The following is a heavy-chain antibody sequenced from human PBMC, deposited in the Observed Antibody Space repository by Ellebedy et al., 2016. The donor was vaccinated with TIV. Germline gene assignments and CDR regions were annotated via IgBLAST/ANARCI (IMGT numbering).Heavy chain of an antibody. CDR1: GGSISTYY. Sequence: SETLSLXXTVSGGSISTYYWSWIRQPAGKGLEWIGRISSSGSTNYNPSLKSRVTMSVDTSKNQFSLKLSSVTAADTAVYYCARGLLWFGEPGSGWFDPWGQGTLVTVSS. CDR3: ARGLLWFGEPGSGWFDP. J-gene: IGHJ5*02. D-gene: IGHD3-10*01. CDR2: ISSSGST. V-gene: IGHV4-4*07.